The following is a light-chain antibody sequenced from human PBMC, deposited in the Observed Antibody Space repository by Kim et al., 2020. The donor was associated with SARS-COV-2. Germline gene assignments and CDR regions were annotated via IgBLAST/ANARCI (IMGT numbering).Light chain of an antibody. CDR1: KLGDKY. Sequence: SYELTQPPSVSVSPGQTASITCSGDKLGDKYVCWYQQRPGQSPVLIIYQDLKRPSGIPERFSGSNSGNTATLTISGTQAMDEADYYCQAWHSSTGVFGGGTQLTVL. CDR2: QDL. J-gene: IGLJ3*02. CDR3: QAWHSSTGV. V-gene: IGLV3-1*01.